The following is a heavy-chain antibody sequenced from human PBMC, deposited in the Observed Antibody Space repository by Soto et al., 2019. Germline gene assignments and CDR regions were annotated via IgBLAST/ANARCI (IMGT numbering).Heavy chain of an antibody. CDR2: IYYSGST. CDR3: ARYSGYEGLRFDP. D-gene: IGHD5-12*01. CDR1: GGSISSGDYY. Sequence: SETLSLTCTVSGGSISSGDYYWSWIRQPPGKGLEWIGYIYYSGSTYYNPSLKSRVTISVDTSKNQFSLKLSSVTAADTAVYYCARYSGYEGLRFDPWGQGTLVPSPQ. V-gene: IGHV4-30-4*01. J-gene: IGHJ5*02.